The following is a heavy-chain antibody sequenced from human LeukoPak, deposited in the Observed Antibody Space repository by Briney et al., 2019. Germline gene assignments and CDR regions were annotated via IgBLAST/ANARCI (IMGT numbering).Heavy chain of an antibody. CDR3: ARDTAMANCYYYGMDV. Sequence: GGSLRLSCAASGFTFSSYWMHWVRQAPGKGLVWVSRINSDGSSTSYADSVKGRFTISRDNAKNTLYLQMNSLRAEDTAVYYCARDTAMANCYYYGMDVWGQGTTVTVSS. CDR2: INSDGSST. D-gene: IGHD5-18*01. CDR1: GFTFSSYW. V-gene: IGHV3-74*01. J-gene: IGHJ6*02.